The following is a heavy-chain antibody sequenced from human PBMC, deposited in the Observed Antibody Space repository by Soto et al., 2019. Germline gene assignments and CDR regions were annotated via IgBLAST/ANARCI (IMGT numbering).Heavy chain of an antibody. CDR1: GDSISSGNYY. Sequence: QVQLQESGPGLVKPSQTLSLTCTVSGDSISSGNYYWSWIRQPPGKGLEWIGYIYYSGSSSYNPSLKSRVSISLDTSKNQFSLKLNSVTAADTAAYYCARDSAGGPGPVASPAIESYFDPWGQGTLVIVSS. V-gene: IGHV4-30-4*01. D-gene: IGHD6-13*01. CDR2: IYYSGSS. CDR3: ARDSAGGPGPVASPAIESYFDP. J-gene: IGHJ5*02.